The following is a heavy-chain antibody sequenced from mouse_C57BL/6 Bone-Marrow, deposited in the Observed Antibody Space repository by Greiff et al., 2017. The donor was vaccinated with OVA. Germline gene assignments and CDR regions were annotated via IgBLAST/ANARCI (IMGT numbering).Heavy chain of an antibody. J-gene: IGHJ4*01. Sequence: VQLQQSGAELARPGASVKLSCKASGYTFTSYGISWVKQRTGQGLEWIGEIYPRSGNTYYNEKFKGKATLTADKSSSTAYMELRSLTSEDSAVYFCARSDYYSNYPLAMDYWGQGTSVTVSS. CDR1: GYTFTSYG. V-gene: IGHV1-81*01. D-gene: IGHD2-5*01. CDR2: IYPRSGNT. CDR3: ARSDYYSNYPLAMDY.